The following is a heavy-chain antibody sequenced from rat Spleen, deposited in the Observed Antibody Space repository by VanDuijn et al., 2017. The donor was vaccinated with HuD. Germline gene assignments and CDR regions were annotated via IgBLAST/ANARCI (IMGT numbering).Heavy chain of an antibody. Sequence: EVQLVESGGDLFQPGRSLKLSCAASGFTFIDYGMAWVRQAPTTGLEWVASITNSGGSTYDRDSVKGRFTIARDNAKSTLYLQMDSLRSEDTATYYCTIRPGDWGQGVMVTVSS. CDR1: GFTFIDYG. CDR2: ITNSGGST. V-gene: IGHV5-20*01. D-gene: IGHD5-1*01. CDR3: TIRPGD. J-gene: IGHJ2*01.